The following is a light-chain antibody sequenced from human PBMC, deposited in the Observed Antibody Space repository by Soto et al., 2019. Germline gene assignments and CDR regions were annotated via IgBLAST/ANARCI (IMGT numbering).Light chain of an antibody. Sequence: EIVLTQSPATLSLSPGEGATLSCRASHSVASTYLAWYQRKPGLAPRLIIYGASNRASGTPDRFSGGGSGTDFTLTISRLEPEDFAVYYCQQYGSSSFTFGQGTKLEIK. CDR2: GAS. V-gene: IGKV3-20*01. CDR3: QQYGSSSFT. CDR1: HSVASTY. J-gene: IGKJ2*01.